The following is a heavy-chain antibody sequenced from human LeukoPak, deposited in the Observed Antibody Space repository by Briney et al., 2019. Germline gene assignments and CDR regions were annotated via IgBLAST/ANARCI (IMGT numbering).Heavy chain of an antibody. Sequence: SVKVSCKASVGTFRSYAINWVRQAPGQGLEWMGRIIPMLSITNYAQKLQGRVTITADKSTNTAYMELSSLRSEDTAVYYCATYNVDYYDTSDGMDVWGQGTTVTVSS. J-gene: IGHJ6*02. CDR1: VGTFRSYA. CDR2: IIPMLSIT. V-gene: IGHV1-69*04. CDR3: ATYNVDYYDTSDGMDV. D-gene: IGHD3-22*01.